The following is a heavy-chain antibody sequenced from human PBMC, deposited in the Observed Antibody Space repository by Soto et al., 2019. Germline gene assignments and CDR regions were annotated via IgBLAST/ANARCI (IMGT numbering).Heavy chain of an antibody. CDR3: ATESIGSSPLHFDH. CDR1: SVSVSSGNYY. V-gene: IGHV4-30-4*08. CDR2: IYYSGST. Sequence: QVQLQESGPGLVKPSETLSLTCTVSSVSVSSGNYYWSWIRQSPGEGLEWIGYIYYSGSTYYNPSLKSRSTMSLDTSGNQVSLRLRSVTAADTAMYYCATESIGSSPLHFDHWGQGTLVTVAP. D-gene: IGHD3-22*01. J-gene: IGHJ4*02.